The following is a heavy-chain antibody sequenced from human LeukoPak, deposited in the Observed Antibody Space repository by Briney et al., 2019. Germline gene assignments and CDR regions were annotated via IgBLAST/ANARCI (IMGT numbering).Heavy chain of an antibody. V-gene: IGHV3-74*01. CDR2: INSDGTST. CDR3: ASSNGWPYYGMDV. J-gene: IGHJ6*02. D-gene: IGHD6-19*01. CDR1: ECTFSDYW. Sequence: GGSLRLSCAASECTFSDYWMHWVRQAPGKGLVWVSRINSDGTSTSYADSVEGRFTISRDNAKNTLYLQMNSLRAEDTAVYFCASSNGWPYYGMDVWGQGTTVTVSS.